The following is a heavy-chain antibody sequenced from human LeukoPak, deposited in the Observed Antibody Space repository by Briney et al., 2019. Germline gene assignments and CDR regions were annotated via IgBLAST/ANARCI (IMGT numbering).Heavy chain of an antibody. CDR3: ARDGFVGAADY. J-gene: IGHJ4*02. D-gene: IGHD6-13*01. V-gene: IGHV3-7*01. CDR2: VNQDGREK. CDR1: EFTFSGYW. Sequence: GGSLRLSCAASEFTFSGYWMNWVRQAPGKGPEWVAKVNQDGREKHYVHSVKGRFTISRDNAKNSLFLQMNSLRVEDTAVFYCARDGFVGAADYWGQGTLVTVSS.